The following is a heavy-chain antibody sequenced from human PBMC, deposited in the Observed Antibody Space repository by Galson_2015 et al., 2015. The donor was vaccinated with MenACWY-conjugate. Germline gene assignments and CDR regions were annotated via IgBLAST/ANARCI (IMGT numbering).Heavy chain of an antibody. D-gene: IGHD2-2*01. CDR3: AKNPATMVLYYDY. CDR2: ISGSGGNT. CDR1: GFTFNNYA. J-gene: IGHJ4*02. Sequence: SLRLSCAASGFTFNNYAMSWLRQAPGKGLEWVSAISGSGGNTYYADSVKGRFTISRDNSKNTLSLQMNSLRAEDTAVYYCAKNPATMVLYYDYWGQGTLVTVSS. V-gene: IGHV3-23*01.